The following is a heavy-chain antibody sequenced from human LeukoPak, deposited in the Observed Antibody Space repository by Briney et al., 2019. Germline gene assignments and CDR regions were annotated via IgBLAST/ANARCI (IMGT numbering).Heavy chain of an antibody. V-gene: IGHV3-74*01. CDR2: INSDGSST. CDR3: TREVSGSLYFDY. CDR1: GFTFSSYW. Sequence: GGSLRLSYAASGFTFSSYWMHWVRQAPGKGLVWVSRINSDGSSTSYADSVKGRFTISRDNAKNTLYLQMNSLRAEDTAVYYCTREVSGSLYFDYWGQGTLVTVSS. D-gene: IGHD1-26*01. J-gene: IGHJ4*02.